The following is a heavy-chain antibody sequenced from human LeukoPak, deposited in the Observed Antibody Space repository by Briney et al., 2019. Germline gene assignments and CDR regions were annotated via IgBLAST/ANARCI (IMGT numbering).Heavy chain of an antibody. Sequence: GESLKISCKTSGYSFTDYWIGWVRQVPGKGLEWMGSTYPGDSDTRYSPSFQGQVTISADKSISTAYLQWSSLKASDTAMYYCARHQIVGATRSPFDYWGQGTLVTVSS. D-gene: IGHD1-26*01. CDR1: GYSFTDYW. V-gene: IGHV5-51*01. J-gene: IGHJ4*02. CDR2: TYPGDSDT. CDR3: ARHQIVGATRSPFDY.